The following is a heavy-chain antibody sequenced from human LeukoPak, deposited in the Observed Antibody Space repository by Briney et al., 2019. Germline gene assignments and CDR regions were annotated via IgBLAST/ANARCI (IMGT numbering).Heavy chain of an antibody. CDR2: IYSGGST. J-gene: IGHJ6*02. CDR1: GFTVSSNY. Sequence: GGSLRLSCAASGFTVSSNYMSWVRQAPGKGLEWVSVIYSGGSTYYADSVKGRFTISRHNSKNTLYLQMNSLRAEDTAVYYCARGLRYFDWSEGAWGQGTTVTVSS. V-gene: IGHV3-53*04. D-gene: IGHD3-9*01. CDR3: ARGLRYFDWSEGA.